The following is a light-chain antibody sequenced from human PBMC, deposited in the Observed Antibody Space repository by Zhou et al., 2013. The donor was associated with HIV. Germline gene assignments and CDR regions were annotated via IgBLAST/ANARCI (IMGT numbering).Light chain of an antibody. CDR3: LNYDNAPRT. Sequence: EIVLTQSPVTVSLSPGERARLACKSSQNIGSNLAWYQQKVAQAPRLLIYGASTRAAGVPANFSGSGSGTEFTLTISSLQSEDVATYFCLNYDNAPRTFGQGTKVEIK. V-gene: IGKV3-15*01. J-gene: IGKJ1*01. CDR2: GAS. CDR1: QNIGSN.